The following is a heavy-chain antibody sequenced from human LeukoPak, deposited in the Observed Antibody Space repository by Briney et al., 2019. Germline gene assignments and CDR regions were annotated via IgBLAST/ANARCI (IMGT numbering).Heavy chain of an antibody. CDR3: ARWRSGPFDY. V-gene: IGHV3-48*03. CDR1: GFTFSSYE. J-gene: IGHJ4*02. D-gene: IGHD3-3*01. Sequence: GGSLRLSCAASGFTFSSYEMNWVRQAPGKGLEWVSYISSSGSTIYYADSVKGRFTISRDNAKNSLYLQMNSLRAEDTAVYYRARWRSGPFDYWGQGTLVTVSS. CDR2: ISSSGSTI.